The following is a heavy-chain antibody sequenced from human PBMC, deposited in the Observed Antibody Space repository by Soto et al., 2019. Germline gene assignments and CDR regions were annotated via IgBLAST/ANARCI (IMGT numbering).Heavy chain of an antibody. D-gene: IGHD2-21*02. CDR2: VQGNGIGT. CDR1: GFTFSDYW. Sequence: PGGSLRLSCEASGFTFSDYWIHWVRQAPGRGLVWVSRVQGNGIGTYYAASVEGRFTISRDNAKNTVYLQMNGLRSDDTALYYCALPYAGDPAGFDYWGQGTLVTVSS. V-gene: IGHV3-74*01. J-gene: IGHJ4*02. CDR3: ALPYAGDPAGFDY.